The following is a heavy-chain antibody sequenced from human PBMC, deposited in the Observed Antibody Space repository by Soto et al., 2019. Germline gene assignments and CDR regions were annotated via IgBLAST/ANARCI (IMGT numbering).Heavy chain of an antibody. D-gene: IGHD3-9*01. Sequence: SVKVSCKASGGTFSSYAISRVRQAPGQGLEWMGGIIPIFGTANYAQKFQGRVTITADESTSTAYMELSSLRSEDTAVYYCASERYDILTGYYTDYYYYYGMDVWGQGTTVTVSS. CDR1: GGTFSSYA. J-gene: IGHJ6*02. CDR3: ASERYDILTGYYTDYYYYYGMDV. V-gene: IGHV1-69*13. CDR2: IIPIFGTA.